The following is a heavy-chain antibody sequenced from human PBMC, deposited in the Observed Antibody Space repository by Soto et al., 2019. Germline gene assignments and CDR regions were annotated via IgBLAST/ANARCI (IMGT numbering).Heavy chain of an antibody. Sequence: EVQLVESGGGLVQPGGSLRLSCAASGFTFSSYDMHWVRQATGKGLEWVSALGTAGDTYYPGSVKGRFTISRETAKNSLYLQMNSLRAGDTAVYYCARGRNDDGDYGSGGDWYFDLWGRGTLVPVSS. CDR2: LGTAGDT. J-gene: IGHJ2*01. CDR3: ARGRNDDGDYGSGGDWYFDL. D-gene: IGHD4-17*01. V-gene: IGHV3-13*01. CDR1: GFTFSSYD.